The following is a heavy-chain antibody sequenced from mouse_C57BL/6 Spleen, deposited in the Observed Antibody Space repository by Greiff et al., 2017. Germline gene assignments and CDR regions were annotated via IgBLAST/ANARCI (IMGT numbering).Heavy chain of an antibody. V-gene: IGHV1-42*01. CDR2: INPSTGGT. Sequence: VQLKQSGPELVKPGASVKISCKASGYSFTGYYMNWVKQSPEKSLEWIGEINPSTGGTTYNQKFKAKATLTVDKSSSTAYMQLKSLTSEDSAVYYCARRAYDYDDAMDYWGQGTSVTVSS. J-gene: IGHJ4*01. D-gene: IGHD2-4*01. CDR3: ARRAYDYDDAMDY. CDR1: GYSFTGYY.